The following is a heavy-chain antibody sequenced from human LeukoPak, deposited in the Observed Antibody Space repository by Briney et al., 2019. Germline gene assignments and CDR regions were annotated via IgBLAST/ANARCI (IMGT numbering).Heavy chain of an antibody. Sequence: ASVKVSCKASGYTFTGYYMHWVRQAPGQGLEWMGWINPNSGGTNYAQKFQGRDTMTRDTSISTAYLQWSSLKASDTAMYYCARFSYRGFHYESSGIDFWGQGTLVTVSS. CDR2: INPNSGGT. CDR3: ARFSYRGFHYESSGIDF. V-gene: IGHV1-2*02. D-gene: IGHD3-22*01. J-gene: IGHJ4*02. CDR1: GYTFTGYY.